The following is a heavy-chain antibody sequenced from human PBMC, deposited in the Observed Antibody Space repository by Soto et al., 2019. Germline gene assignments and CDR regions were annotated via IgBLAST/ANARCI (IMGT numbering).Heavy chain of an antibody. D-gene: IGHD1-26*01. CDR1: GFTFSSYA. V-gene: IGHV3-30-3*01. J-gene: IGHJ6*02. CDR2: ISHDGSNK. CDR3: ARGGVGAPYYYYGMDV. Sequence: GGSLRLSCAASGFTFSSYAMHWVRQAPGKGLEWVAVISHDGSNKYYADSVKGRFTISRDNSKNTLYLQMNSLRAEDTAVYYCARGGVGAPYYYYGMDVWGQGTTVTVSS.